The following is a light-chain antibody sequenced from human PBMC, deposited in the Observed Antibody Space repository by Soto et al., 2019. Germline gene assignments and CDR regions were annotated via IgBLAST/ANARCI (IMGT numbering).Light chain of an antibody. CDR3: AAWDDSLSGYD. Sequence: QSVRTQPPSASATPGQRVTISCSGGNSNIGRNSVNWYQQLPGTAPKLLMYSDNQRPSGVPDRFSGSKSGTSASLAISGLQSEDEADYYCAAWDDSLSGYDFGTGTKVTVL. CDR2: SDN. V-gene: IGLV1-44*01. CDR1: NSNIGRNS. J-gene: IGLJ1*01.